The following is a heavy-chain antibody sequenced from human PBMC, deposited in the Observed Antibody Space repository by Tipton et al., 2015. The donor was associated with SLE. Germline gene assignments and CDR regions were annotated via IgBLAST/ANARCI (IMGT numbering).Heavy chain of an antibody. CDR3: ARSMFVWGGNYPSDL. Sequence: SLRLSCVASGFKFDDYAMHWVRQVPGKGLEWVSVITWNSGGIDYVDSVKGRFTISRDNAKNSLYLQMNSLRAEDTAVYYCARSMFVWGGNYPSDLWGPGTMVTVSS. CDR1: GFKFDDYA. CDR2: ITWNSGGI. J-gene: IGHJ3*01. D-gene: IGHD3-16*01. V-gene: IGHV3-9*01.